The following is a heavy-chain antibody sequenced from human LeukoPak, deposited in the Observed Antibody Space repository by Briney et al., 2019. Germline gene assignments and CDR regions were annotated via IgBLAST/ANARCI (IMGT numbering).Heavy chain of an antibody. J-gene: IGHJ4*02. CDR2: IKQDESEK. V-gene: IGHV3-7*04. D-gene: IGHD5-18*01. CDR3: TRDLYSCGSEY. CDR1: GFIFSIYW. Sequence: GGSLRLSCEASGFIFSIYWMSWVRQAPGKGLQWVANIKQDESEKYYVDSVKGRFTISRDNAKNSLYLQMNSLRAEDTAVYYCTRDLYSCGSEYWGQGTLVTVSS.